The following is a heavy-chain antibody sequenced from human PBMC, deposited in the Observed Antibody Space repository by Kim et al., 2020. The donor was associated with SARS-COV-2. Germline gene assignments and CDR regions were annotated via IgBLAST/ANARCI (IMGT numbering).Heavy chain of an antibody. CDR3: ARGALPDYGNDAFDI. CDR1: GGSISSYY. CDR2: IYYSGST. Sequence: SETLSLTCTVSGGSISSYYWSWIRQPPGKGLEWIGYIYYSGSTNYNPSLKSRVTISVDTSKNQFSLKLSSVTAADTAVYYCARGALPDYGNDAFDIWGQGTMVTVSS. J-gene: IGHJ3*02. V-gene: IGHV4-59*01. D-gene: IGHD3-16*01.